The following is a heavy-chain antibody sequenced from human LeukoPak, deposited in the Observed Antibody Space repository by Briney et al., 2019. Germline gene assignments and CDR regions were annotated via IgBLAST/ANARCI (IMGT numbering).Heavy chain of an antibody. CDR3: ARAAYNDFWSEYNYFGP. J-gene: IGHJ5*02. CDR1: GGTFSYTA. Sequence: SVKVSCKASGGTFSYTAISWVRQAPGQGLEWMGGIIPLFGTTNYAQKFQGRVTITKNDSTTTAYMELSSLRSDDTAMYYCARAAYNDFWSEYNYFGPWGQGSLVTVSS. CDR2: IIPLFGTT. D-gene: IGHD3-3*01. V-gene: IGHV1-69*05.